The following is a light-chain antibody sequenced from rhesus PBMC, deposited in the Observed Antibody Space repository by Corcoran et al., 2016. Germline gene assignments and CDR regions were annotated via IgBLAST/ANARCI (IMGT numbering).Light chain of an antibody. J-gene: IGKJ4*01. CDR1: WNVNDY. V-gene: IGKV1-74*01. CDR3: QHGCGTPFT. CDR2: KAS. Sequence: DIQMTQSPSSLSASAGDRVTITCRASWNVNDYLNWYQQKPGKAPKLLIYKASTLHSGVPSRFSGSGSWTDYTFTISSLQPEDFAAYVCQHGCGTPFTFGGGAKVELK.